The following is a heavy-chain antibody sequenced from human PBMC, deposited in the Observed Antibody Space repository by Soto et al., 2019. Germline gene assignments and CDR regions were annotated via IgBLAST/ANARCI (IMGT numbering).Heavy chain of an antibody. CDR1: GFTFSDYY. D-gene: IGHD3-9*01. V-gene: IGHV3-11*05. CDR3: ARDADILTGSDAFDI. Sequence: QVQLVESGGGLVKPGGSLRLSCAASGFTFSDYYMSWIRQAPGKGLAWVSYISSSSSYTNYADSVKGRFTISRDNAKNSLYLQMNSLTAEDTAVYYCARDADILTGSDAFDIWGQGTMVTVSS. CDR2: ISSSSSYT. J-gene: IGHJ3*02.